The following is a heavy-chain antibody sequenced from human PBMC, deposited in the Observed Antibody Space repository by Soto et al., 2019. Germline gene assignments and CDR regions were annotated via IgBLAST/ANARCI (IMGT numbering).Heavy chain of an antibody. CDR3: ARGGGYCSSTSCQNWFDP. Sequence: TSETLSLTCTVSGGSISSYYWSWIRQPPGKGLEWIGYIYYSGSTNYNPSLKSRVTISVDTSKNQFSLKLSSVTAADTAVYYCARGGGYCSSTSCQNWFDPWGQGTLVTVSS. CDR2: IYYSGST. V-gene: IGHV4-59*01. D-gene: IGHD2-2*01. J-gene: IGHJ5*02. CDR1: GGSISSYY.